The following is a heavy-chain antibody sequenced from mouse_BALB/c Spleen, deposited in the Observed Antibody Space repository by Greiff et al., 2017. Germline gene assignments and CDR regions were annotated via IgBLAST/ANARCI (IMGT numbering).Heavy chain of an antibody. CDR2: ISSGGST. D-gene: IGHD2-10*02. Sequence: EVKLMESGGGLVKPGGSLKLSCAASGFTFSSYAMSWVRQTPEKRLEWVASISSGGSTYYPDSVKGRFTISRDNARNILYLQMSSLRSEDTAMYYCARAYGNYPFDYWGQGTTLTVSS. CDR1: GFTFSSYA. CDR3: ARAYGNYPFDY. J-gene: IGHJ2*01. V-gene: IGHV5-6-5*01.